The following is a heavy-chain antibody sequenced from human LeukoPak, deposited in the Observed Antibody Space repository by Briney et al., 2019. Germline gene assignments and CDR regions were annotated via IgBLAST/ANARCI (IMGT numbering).Heavy chain of an antibody. CDR1: GGSFSSYY. J-gene: IGHJ4*02. D-gene: IGHD1-1*01. CDR2: IYYSGST. V-gene: IGHV4-59*01. CDR3: ARFEVGDMERIFDY. Sequence: SETLSLTCAVYGGSFSSYYWSWIRQPPGKGLEWIGYIYYSGSTNYNPSLKSRVTISVDTSKNQFSLKLSSVTAADTAVYYCARFEVGDMERIFDYWGQGTLVTVSS.